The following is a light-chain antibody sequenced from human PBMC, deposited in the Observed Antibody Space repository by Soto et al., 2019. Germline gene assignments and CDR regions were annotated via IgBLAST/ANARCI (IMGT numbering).Light chain of an antibody. J-gene: IGKJ2*01. Sequence: DIVLTQSPGTLSLSPGDRATLSCRASQRVSTSYLAWYQQKPGQAPRLLIYDASTRAAGVPDRVTGGGSGTDFTLTISALEPEDLALYFCQQYEVPPFAFGQGTRLEI. CDR3: QQYEVPPFA. CDR1: QRVSTSY. V-gene: IGKV3-20*01. CDR2: DAS.